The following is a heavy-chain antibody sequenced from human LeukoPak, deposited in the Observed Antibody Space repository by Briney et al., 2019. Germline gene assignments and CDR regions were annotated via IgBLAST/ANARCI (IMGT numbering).Heavy chain of an antibody. D-gene: IGHD3-16*02. V-gene: IGHV3-23*01. CDR2: ISGSGGST. J-gene: IGHJ4*02. CDR1: GFTFSSYA. CDR3: AKDGYYDYVWGSYRRRTYYFDY. Sequence: GGSPRLSCAASGFTFSSYAMSWVRQAPGKGLEWVSAISGSGGSTYYADSVKGRFTISRDNSKNTLYLQMNSLRAEDTAVYYCAKDGYYDYVWGSYRRRTYYFDYWGQGTLVTVSS.